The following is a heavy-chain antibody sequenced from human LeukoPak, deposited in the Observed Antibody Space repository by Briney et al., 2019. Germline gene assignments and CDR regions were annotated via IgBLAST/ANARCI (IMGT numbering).Heavy chain of an antibody. CDR3: ARDSSGYYYGFDY. D-gene: IGHD3-22*01. CDR1: GGTFSSYA. CDR2: IIPILGIA. J-gene: IGHJ4*02. V-gene: IGHV1-69*04. Sequence: SVKVSCKASGGTFSSYAISWVRQAPGQGLDWMGRIIPILGIANYAQKFQGRVTITADKSTSTAYMELSSLRSEDTAVYYCARDSSGYYYGFDYWGQETLVTVSS.